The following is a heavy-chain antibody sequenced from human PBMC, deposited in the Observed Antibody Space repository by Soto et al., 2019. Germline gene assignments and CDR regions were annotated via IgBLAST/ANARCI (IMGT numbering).Heavy chain of an antibody. CDR1: GFTFRNYA. J-gene: IGHJ6*02. V-gene: IGHV3-23*01. D-gene: IGHD2-15*01. CDR3: ARGYCSAVGCYVHYYYGFDV. Sequence: PGGSLRLSCAAAGFTFRNYAMNWVRQAPGKGLEFVSSISSNGGSAYYADSVKGRFTISRDNSKNTLYLQMNSLRADDTAVYYCARGYCSAVGCYVHYYYGFDVWGQGTTVTVSS. CDR2: ISSNGGSA.